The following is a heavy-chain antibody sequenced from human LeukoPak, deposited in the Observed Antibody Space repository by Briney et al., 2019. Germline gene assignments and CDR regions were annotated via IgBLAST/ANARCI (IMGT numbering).Heavy chain of an antibody. CDR3: VGLNYNSGSYRNY. CDR1: GFTFSGFG. CDR2: IRYDGSNK. D-gene: IGHD3-10*01. Sequence: GGSLRLSCAASGFTFSGFGMHWVRQVPDKGLAWVAFIRYDGSNKYYADSVNGRFTISRDNSKNTLYLQMNSLRAEDTAVYYCVGLNYNSGSYRNYWGQGTLVTVSS. V-gene: IGHV3-30*02. J-gene: IGHJ4*02.